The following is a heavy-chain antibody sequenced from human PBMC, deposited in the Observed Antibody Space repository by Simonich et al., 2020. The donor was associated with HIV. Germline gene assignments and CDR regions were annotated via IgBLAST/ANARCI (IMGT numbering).Heavy chain of an antibody. CDR3: ARLTAGGLGEYFQH. CDR1: GGSFSGYY. J-gene: IGHJ1*01. CDR2: INHSGST. Sequence: HVQLQQWGAGLLKPSETLSLTCAVYGGSFSGYYWSWIRQPPGKGLGWIGEINHSGSTNYNPSLKSRVTISVDTSKNQFSLKLSSVTAADTAVYYCARLTAGGLGEYFQHWGQGTLVTVSS. D-gene: IGHD6-13*01. V-gene: IGHV4-34*01.